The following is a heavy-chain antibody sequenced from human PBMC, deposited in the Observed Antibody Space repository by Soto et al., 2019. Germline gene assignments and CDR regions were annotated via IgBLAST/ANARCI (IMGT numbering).Heavy chain of an antibody. D-gene: IGHD1-26*01. CDR2: IIPIFGTA. CDR3: ARYSGGHAYYGMDV. Sequence: QVQLVQSGAEVKKPGASVKVSCKASGYTFSSYGISWVRQAPGQGLEWMGWIIPIFGTANYAQKFQGRVTITADKSTSTAYMELSSLRSEDTAVYYCARYSGGHAYYGMDVWGQGTTVTVSS. J-gene: IGHJ6*02. V-gene: IGHV1-69*06. CDR1: GYTFSSYG.